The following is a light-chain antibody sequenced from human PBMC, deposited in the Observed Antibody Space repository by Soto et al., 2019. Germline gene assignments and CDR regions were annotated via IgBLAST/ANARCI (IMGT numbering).Light chain of an antibody. CDR1: QSLSNNIY. CDR2: GAS. J-gene: IGKJ5*01. CDR3: QHFGGTTFT. Sequence: ESVVTQSPGTLSLSPGERATLSCRASQSLSNNIYLAWYQQRPGQTPSLLIYGASTRATGIPDRFSGSGSGTHFTLTISRLEPGDFAVYYCQHFGGTTFTFGQGTRPEN. V-gene: IGKV3-20*01.